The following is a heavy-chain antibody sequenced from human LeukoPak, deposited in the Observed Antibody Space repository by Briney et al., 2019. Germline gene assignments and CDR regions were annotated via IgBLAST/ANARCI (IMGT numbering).Heavy chain of an antibody. CDR2: ISSSSSYI. CDR3: ARSCSSTSCSDY. CDR1: GFTFSSYS. Sequence: GGSLRLSCAASGFTFSSYSMNWVRQAPGKGLEWVSSISSSSSYIYYADSVKGQFTISRDNAKNSLYLQMNSLRAEDTAVYYCARSCSSTSCSDYWGQGTLVTVSS. V-gene: IGHV3-21*01. D-gene: IGHD2-2*01. J-gene: IGHJ4*02.